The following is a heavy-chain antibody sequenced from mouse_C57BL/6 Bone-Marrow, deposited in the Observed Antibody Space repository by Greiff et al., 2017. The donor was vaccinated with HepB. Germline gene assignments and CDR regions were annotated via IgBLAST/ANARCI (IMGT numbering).Heavy chain of an antibody. D-gene: IGHD1-1*01. CDR1: GFSLTSYA. CDR2: IWTGGGT. J-gene: IGHJ3*01. CDR3: ARINYYGSRESWFAY. V-gene: IGHV2-9-1*01. Sequence: QVQLQQSGPGLVAPSQSLSITCTVSGFSLTSYAISWVRQPPGKGLEWLGVIWTGGGTNYNSALKSRLSISKDNSKSQVFLKMNSLQTDDTARYYCARINYYGSRESWFAYWGRGTLVTVSA.